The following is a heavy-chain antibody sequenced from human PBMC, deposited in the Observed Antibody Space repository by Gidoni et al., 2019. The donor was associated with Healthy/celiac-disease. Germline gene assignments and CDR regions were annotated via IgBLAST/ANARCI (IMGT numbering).Heavy chain of an antibody. Sequence: QVQLVQSGAEGKKPGSSVKVSCKASGGPFSSYAISWVRQAPGQGLEWMGGIIPIFGTANYAQKFQGRVTITADESTSTAYMELSSLRSEDTAVYYCARVPDFWSGYYPYYFDYWGQGTLVTVSS. CDR2: IIPIFGTA. J-gene: IGHJ4*02. D-gene: IGHD3-3*01. V-gene: IGHV1-69*01. CDR1: GGPFSSYA. CDR3: ARVPDFWSGYYPYYFDY.